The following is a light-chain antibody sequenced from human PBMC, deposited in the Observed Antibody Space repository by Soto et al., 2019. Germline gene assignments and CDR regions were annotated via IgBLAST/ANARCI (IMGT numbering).Light chain of an antibody. CDR2: DAS. J-gene: IGKJ5*01. Sequence: EIVLTQSPATLSVSPGEGASLSCRASQSVRSNLAWYQQKPGQAPRLLIYDASSRPTDIPARFSGSGSGTDFTLTISSLEPEDFALYYCQQRSNWPITSGQGTRLEI. CDR1: QSVRSN. V-gene: IGKV3-11*01. CDR3: QQRSNWPIT.